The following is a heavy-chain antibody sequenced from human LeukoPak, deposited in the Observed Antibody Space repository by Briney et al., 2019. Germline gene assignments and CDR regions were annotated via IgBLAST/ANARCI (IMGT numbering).Heavy chain of an antibody. CDR2: IYYSGNT. Sequence: SSETLSLTCTVSGGSISSNSYYWGWIRQPPGKGLEWIGSIYYSGNTYYNPSLKSRVTISVDTSKNQFSLKMSSVTAADTAVYYCARPLYGDYAFVIWGQGTMVTVSS. J-gene: IGHJ3*02. D-gene: IGHD4-17*01. V-gene: IGHV4-39*01. CDR3: ARPLYGDYAFVI. CDR1: GGSISSNSYY.